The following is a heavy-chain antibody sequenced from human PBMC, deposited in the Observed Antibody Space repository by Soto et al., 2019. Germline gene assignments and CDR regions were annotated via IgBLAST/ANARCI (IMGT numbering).Heavy chain of an antibody. V-gene: IGHV3-11*01. J-gene: IGHJ6*02. Sequence: GGSLRLSCAASGFTFSDYYMSWIRQAPGKGLEWVSYISSSGSTICYADSVKGRFTISRDNAKNSLYLQMNSLRAEDTAVYYCARESGASSSWFYYYGMDVWGQGTTVTVSS. CDR2: ISSSGSTI. CDR1: GFTFSDYY. D-gene: IGHD6-13*01. CDR3: ARESGASSSWFYYYGMDV.